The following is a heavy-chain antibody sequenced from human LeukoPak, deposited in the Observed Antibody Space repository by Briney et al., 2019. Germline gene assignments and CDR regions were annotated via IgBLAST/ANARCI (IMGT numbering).Heavy chain of an antibody. CDR3: AKGQRYNWDDDAVDM. J-gene: IGHJ3*02. CDR1: GFTFSSYG. D-gene: IGHD1-20*01. CDR2: IITSSDST. V-gene: IGHV3-23*01. Sequence: GGSLRLSCAASGFTFSSYGMSWVRQAPGKGLEWVSRIITSSDSTYYADSVKGRFTISRDNSKNTLYLQKNSLRAEDTAIYYCAKGQRYNWDDDAVDMWGQGTMVIVSS.